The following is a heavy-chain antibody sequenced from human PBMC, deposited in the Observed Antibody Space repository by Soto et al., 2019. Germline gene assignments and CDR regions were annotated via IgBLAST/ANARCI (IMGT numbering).Heavy chain of an antibody. CDR3: ASTAGXGVVVVAAMNAFDI. Sequence: VKVSCKASGGTFSSYTISWVRQAPGQGLEWMGRIIPILGIANYAQKFQGRVTITADKSTSTAYMELSSLRSEDTAVYYCASTAGXGVVVVAAMNAFDIWGQGTMVTVSS. CDR2: IIPILGIA. V-gene: IGHV1-69*02. CDR1: GGTFSSYT. J-gene: IGHJ3*02. D-gene: IGHD2-15*01.